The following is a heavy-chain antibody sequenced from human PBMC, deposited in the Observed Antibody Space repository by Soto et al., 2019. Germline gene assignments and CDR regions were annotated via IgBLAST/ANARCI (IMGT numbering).Heavy chain of an antibody. CDR3: ARAEDSSGYYYHVFGY. Sequence: QVQLQESGPGLVKPSGTLSLTCAVSGGSISSSNWWSWVRQPPGKGLEWIGESYHSGSTNYNPSLRSRVTISVDKSKTQFSLKLSAVTAADTAVYYCARAEDSSGYYYHVFGYWGQGTLVTVSS. CDR2: SYHSGST. CDR1: GGSISSSNW. D-gene: IGHD3-22*01. V-gene: IGHV4-4*02. J-gene: IGHJ4*02.